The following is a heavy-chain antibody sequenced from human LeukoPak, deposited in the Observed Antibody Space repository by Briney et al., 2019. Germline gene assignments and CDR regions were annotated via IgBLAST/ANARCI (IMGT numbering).Heavy chain of an antibody. Sequence: GGTLRLSCAASGFTFSSYGMSWVRQAPGKGLEWVSAISGSGGSTYYADSVKGRFTISRDNSKNTLYLQMNSLRAEDTAVYYCARVLSGRGSLYDYYYYMDVWGKGTTVTISS. CDR1: GFTFSSYG. J-gene: IGHJ6*03. D-gene: IGHD3-10*01. V-gene: IGHV3-23*01. CDR2: ISGSGGST. CDR3: ARVLSGRGSLYDYYYYMDV.